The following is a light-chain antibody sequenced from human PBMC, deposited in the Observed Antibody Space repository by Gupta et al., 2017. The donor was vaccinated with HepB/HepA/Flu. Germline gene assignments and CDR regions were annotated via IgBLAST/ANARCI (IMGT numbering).Light chain of an antibody. CDR3: QQANSFPVT. V-gene: IGKV1D-12*01. CDR2: AAS. Sequence: DIQMTQSPSSVSASVGDRFTITCRASQGISSWLAWYQRKPGKAPKLLIYAASSLQSGVPSRFSGSGSGTDFTLTISSLQPEDFATYYCQQANSFPVTFGQGTRLEIK. J-gene: IGKJ5*01. CDR1: QGISSW.